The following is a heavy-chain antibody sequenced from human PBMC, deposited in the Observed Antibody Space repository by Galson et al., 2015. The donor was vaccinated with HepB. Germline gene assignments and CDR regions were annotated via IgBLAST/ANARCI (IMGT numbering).Heavy chain of an antibody. CDR2: IYYSGST. CDR1: GGSISSGGYY. Sequence: CTVSGGSISSGGYYWSWIRQHPGKGLEWIGYIYYSGSTYYNPSLKSRVTISVDTSKNQFSLKLSSVTAADTAVYYCARVTAHSSGWYGGLDYWGQGTLVTVSS. D-gene: IGHD6-19*01. V-gene: IGHV4-31*03. J-gene: IGHJ4*02. CDR3: ARVTAHSSGWYGGLDY.